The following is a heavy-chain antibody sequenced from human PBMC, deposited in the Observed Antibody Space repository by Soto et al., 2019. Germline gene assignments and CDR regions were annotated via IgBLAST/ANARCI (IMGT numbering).Heavy chain of an antibody. J-gene: IGHJ5*02. CDR1: GGSISRSTYY. Sequence: SETLSLTCTVSGGSISRSTYYWGWIRQPPGKGLGWIGSIYYSGSTYYRPSLKSRVTISVDTSKNQFSLKLSSVTAADTAVYYCARQVPAAIRLGWFDPWGQGTLVTVSS. V-gene: IGHV4-39*01. D-gene: IGHD2-2*02. CDR3: ARQVPAAIRLGWFDP. CDR2: IYYSGST.